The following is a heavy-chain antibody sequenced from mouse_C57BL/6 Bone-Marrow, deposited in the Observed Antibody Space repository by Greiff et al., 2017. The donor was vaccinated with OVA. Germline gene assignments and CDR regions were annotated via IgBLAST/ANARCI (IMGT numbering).Heavy chain of an antibody. V-gene: IGHV5-15*01. Sequence: EVKLMESGGGLVQPGGSLKLSCAASGFTFSDYGMAWVRQAPRKGPEWVAFISNLAYSIYYADTVTGRFTISRENAKNTLYLEMSSLRSEDTAMYYCARHDYRTLWGQGTLVTVSA. CDR3: ARHDYRTL. J-gene: IGHJ3*01. D-gene: IGHD2-4*01. CDR2: ISNLAYSI. CDR1: GFTFSDYG.